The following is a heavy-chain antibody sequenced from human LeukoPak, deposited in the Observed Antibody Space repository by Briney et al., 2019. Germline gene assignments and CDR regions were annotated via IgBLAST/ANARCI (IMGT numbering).Heavy chain of an antibody. CDR1: GYTFTSYY. D-gene: IGHD6-13*01. Sequence: ASVKVSCKASGYTFTSYYMHWVRQAPGQGLEWMGIINPSGGSTSYAQKFQGRVTMTRDTSTSTAYMELRSLRSDDTAVYYCARAGGIAAANNWFDPWGQGTLVTVSS. V-gene: IGHV1-46*01. J-gene: IGHJ5*02. CDR3: ARAGGIAAANNWFDP. CDR2: INPSGGST.